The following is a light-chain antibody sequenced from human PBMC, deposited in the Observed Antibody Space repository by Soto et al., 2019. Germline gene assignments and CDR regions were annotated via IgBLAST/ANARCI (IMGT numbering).Light chain of an antibody. J-gene: IGKJ4*01. V-gene: IGKV3-20*01. Sequence: EMVLTQSPCTLSLSPGERATLFCRASQSVTSSSIAWHQQKPGQAPRLLISAASSRATGSPHRFSASGSGTDYTLTISRLVSADSAVYYCQHYSSIPGFTFGGGTKVESK. CDR3: QHYSSIPGFT. CDR1: QSVTSSS. CDR2: AAS.